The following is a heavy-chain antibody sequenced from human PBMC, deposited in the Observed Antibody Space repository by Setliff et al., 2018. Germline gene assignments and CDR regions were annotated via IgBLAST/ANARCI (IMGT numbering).Heavy chain of an antibody. J-gene: IGHJ6*02. V-gene: IGHV4-59*01. CDR1: GGSISSYY. CDR2: IYYSGST. CDR3: ARVASILGLGDTAMVWHYYYGMDV. Sequence: SETLSLTCTVSGGSISSYYWSWIRQPPGKGLEWIGSIYYSGSTNYNPSLKSRVTISVDTSKNQFSLKLSSVTAADTAVYYCARVASILGLGDTAMVWHYYYGMDVWGQGTTVTV. D-gene: IGHD5-18*01.